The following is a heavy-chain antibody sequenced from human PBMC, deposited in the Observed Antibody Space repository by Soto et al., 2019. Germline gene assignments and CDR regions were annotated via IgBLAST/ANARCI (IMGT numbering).Heavy chain of an antibody. Sequence: GGSLRLSCAASGFNVGAFAVNWVRQAPGKGLEWVSGISVSDAFIYYADSVRGRFSISRDASENILYLQMNSLRVDDTALYYCTRETVAGIAGLDYWGPGTLVTVSS. V-gene: IGHV3-23*01. CDR1: GFNVGAFA. D-gene: IGHD1-20*01. CDR2: ISVSDAFI. J-gene: IGHJ4*02. CDR3: TRETVAGIAGLDY.